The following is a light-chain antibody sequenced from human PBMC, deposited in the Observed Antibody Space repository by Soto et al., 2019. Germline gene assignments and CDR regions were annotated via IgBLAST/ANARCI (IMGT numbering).Light chain of an antibody. J-gene: IGKJ4*01. V-gene: IGKV1-16*01. CDR3: QQYNTFPLT. CDR1: QEVNNF. CDR2: AAS. Sequence: DIQMTQSPSSLSASVGDRVIITCRASQEVNNFLAWFQQKPGKAPKSLIYAASNLQSGVPSRFSGSRSETDFTLTISSLQPEDFATYYCQQYNTFPLTFGGGTRVEIK.